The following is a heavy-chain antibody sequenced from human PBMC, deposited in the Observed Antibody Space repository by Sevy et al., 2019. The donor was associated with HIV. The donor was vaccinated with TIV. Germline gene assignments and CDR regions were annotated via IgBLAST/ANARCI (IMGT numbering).Heavy chain of an antibody. CDR3: ARMGKWGFPWNWIDP. Sequence: SETLSLTCTVSGGSMSSTSYYWGWIRQPPGKGLEWIGSIHYSGGIYYNPSLKSRVTISIDTSKNQFSLKLNSVTAADTPVYYCARMGKWGFPWNWIDPWGQGTLVTVSS. J-gene: IGHJ5*02. CDR2: IHYSGGI. V-gene: IGHV4-39*01. D-gene: IGHD3-16*01. CDR1: GGSMSSTSYY.